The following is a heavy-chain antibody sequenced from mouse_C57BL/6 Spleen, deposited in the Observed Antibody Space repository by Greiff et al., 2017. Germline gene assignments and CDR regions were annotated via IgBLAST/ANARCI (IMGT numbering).Heavy chain of an antibody. V-gene: IGHV1-82*01. J-gene: IGHJ4*01. CDR1: GYAFSSSW. CDR3: ARSYYSNYEGYYAMDD. Sequence: QVQLQQSGPELVKPGASVKISCKASGYAFSSSWMNWVKPRPGKGLEWIGRIYPGDGDTNYNGKFKGKATLTADKSSSTAYMQRSSLTSEDSAVYFCARSYYSNYEGYYAMDDWGQGTSVTVSS. D-gene: IGHD2-5*01. CDR2: IYPGDGDT.